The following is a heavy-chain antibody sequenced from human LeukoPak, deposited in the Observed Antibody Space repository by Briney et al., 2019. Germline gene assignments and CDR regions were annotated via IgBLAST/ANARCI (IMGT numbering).Heavy chain of an antibody. CDR2: INPSGGST. V-gene: IGHV1-46*01. J-gene: IGHJ4*02. Sequence: GASVKVSCKASGYTLTSYYMHWVRQAPGQGLEWMGIINPSGGSTSYAQKFQGRVTMTRDMSTSTVYMELSSLRSDDTAVYYCAASPHRSGYYLLWGQGTLVTVSS. CDR1: GYTLTSYY. D-gene: IGHD3-22*01. CDR3: AASPHRSGYYLL.